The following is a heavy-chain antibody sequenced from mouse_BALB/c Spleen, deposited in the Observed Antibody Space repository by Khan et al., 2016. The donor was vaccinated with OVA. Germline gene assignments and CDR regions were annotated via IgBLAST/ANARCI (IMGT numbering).Heavy chain of an antibody. CDR2: ISYSGNT. Sequence: EVQLQESGPGLVKPSQSLSLTCTVTGYSITCDYAWNWIRQFPGNKLEWMGYISYSGNTKYNPSLKSRISITRDTSKNQFFLQLNSVTIEDTATYYWARVYGGDFDYWGQGTTLTVSS. D-gene: IGHD1-1*01. CDR1: GYSITCDYA. J-gene: IGHJ2*01. V-gene: IGHV3-2*02. CDR3: ARVYGGDFDY.